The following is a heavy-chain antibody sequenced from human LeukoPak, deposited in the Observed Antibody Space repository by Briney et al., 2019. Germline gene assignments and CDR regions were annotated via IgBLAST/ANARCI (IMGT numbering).Heavy chain of an antibody. CDR3: ANPILPEVVVAVSDAFDI. CDR2: ISGSGGST. D-gene: IGHD2-15*01. Sequence: HPGGSLRLSCAASGFTFSSYAMSWVRQAPGKGLEWVSAISGSGGSTYYADSVKGRFTISRDNSKNTLYLQMTILRAEDTAVYYCANPILPEVVVAVSDAFDIWGQGTMVTVSS. V-gene: IGHV3-23*01. J-gene: IGHJ3*02. CDR1: GFTFSSYA.